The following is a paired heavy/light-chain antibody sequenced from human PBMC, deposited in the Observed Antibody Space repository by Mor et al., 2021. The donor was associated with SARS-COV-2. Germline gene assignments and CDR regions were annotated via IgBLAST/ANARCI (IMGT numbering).Light chain of an antibody. V-gene: IGKV4-1*01. CDR3: QQYYSSPRT. CDR2: WAS. CDR1: QSVLYSSNNKNY. J-gene: IGKJ1*01. Sequence: DIVMTQSPDSLAVSLGERATINCKSSQSVLYSSNNKNYLAWYQQKPGQPLKLLIYWASTRQSGVPDRFSGSGSGTDFTLTINSLQAEDVAVYYCQQYYSSPRTFGRGTKVEIK.
Heavy chain of an antibody. CDR1: GFAFDDYA. J-gene: IGHJ4*02. Sequence: EVELVESGGGLVQPGRSLRLSCAASGFAFDDYAMHWVRQVPGKGLEWVAGINRNSNDIGYVDSVKGRFTISRDNAKNSLYLQMNSLRAEDTAFYYCAKVRSSSSGGAFDYWGQGVLVAVSS. CDR3: AKVRSSSSGGAFDY. V-gene: IGHV3-9*01. D-gene: IGHD6-6*01. CDR2: INRNSNDI.